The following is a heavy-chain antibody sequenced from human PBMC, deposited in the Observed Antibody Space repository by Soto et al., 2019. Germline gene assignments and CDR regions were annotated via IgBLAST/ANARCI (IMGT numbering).Heavy chain of an antibody. CDR2: FDPEDGET. CDR3: ATTDIVVVPAAQRPNSDVLEI. Sequence: ASVKVSCKVSGYTLTELSMHWVRQAPGKGLEWMGGFDPEDGETIYAQKFQGRVTMTEDTSTDTAYMELSSLRSEDTAVYYCATTDIVVVPAAQRPNSDVLEIWGKGTMVPV. J-gene: IGHJ3*02. D-gene: IGHD2-2*01. CDR1: GYTLTELS. V-gene: IGHV1-24*01.